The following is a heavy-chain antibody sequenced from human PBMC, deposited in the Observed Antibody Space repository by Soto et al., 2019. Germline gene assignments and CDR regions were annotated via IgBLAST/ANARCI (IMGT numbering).Heavy chain of an antibody. J-gene: IGHJ3*02. Sequence: SETLSLTCTVSGGSISSGGYYWSWIRQPPGKGLDWIGYFYYSGSTNYNPSFKSRVTISVDTSKNQFSLKLSSVTAADTAVYYCARHTRYCSGGSCYRAAFDIWGQGTMVTVSS. CDR1: GGSISSGGYY. D-gene: IGHD2-15*01. CDR2: FYYSGST. V-gene: IGHV4-61*08. CDR3: ARHTRYCSGGSCYRAAFDI.